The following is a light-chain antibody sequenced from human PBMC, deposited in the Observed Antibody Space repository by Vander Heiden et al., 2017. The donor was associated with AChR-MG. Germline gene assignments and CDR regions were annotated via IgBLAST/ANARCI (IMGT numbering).Light chain of an antibody. CDR2: EVS. V-gene: IGLV2-8*01. CDR1: SSDVGGHNY. CDR3: GSYAGSGDFYV. J-gene: IGLJ1*01. Sequence: QSALTQPPSASGSPGQSVTISCTGTSSDVGGHNYVSWYQQHPGKAPKLMIFEVSKRPSGVADRFSGSKSGNTASLTVSGLQAEDEADYYCGSYAGSGDFYVFGTGTKVTVL.